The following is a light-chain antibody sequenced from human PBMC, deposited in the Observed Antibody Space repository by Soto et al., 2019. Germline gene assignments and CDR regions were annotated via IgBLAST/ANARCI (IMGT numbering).Light chain of an antibody. CDR3: QQSYMDPIT. Sequence: IQFTQSPSSLSASVGDRVTITCRASQDIAIYLAWYHQKPGKAPKLLIFAASSLQSGVPSRFSGSGGGTDFTLSISSVQPEDFATYFCQQSYMDPITFGQGTRLEI. CDR2: AAS. J-gene: IGKJ5*01. V-gene: IGKV1-39*01. CDR1: QDIAIY.